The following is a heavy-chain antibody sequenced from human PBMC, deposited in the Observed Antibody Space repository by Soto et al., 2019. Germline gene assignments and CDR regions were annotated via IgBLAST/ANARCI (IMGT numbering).Heavy chain of an antibody. CDR2: IYHSGST. CDR3: ARVPDR. V-gene: IGHV4-30-2*01. D-gene: IGHD2-2*01. Sequence: PSETQSLTCAVSGGSISSGGYSWSWIRQPPGKGPEWIGYIYHSGSTYYNPSLKSRVTISVDRSKNQFSLKLSSVTAADTAVYYCARVPDRWGQGTQVTVSS. J-gene: IGHJ5*02. CDR1: GGSISSGGYS.